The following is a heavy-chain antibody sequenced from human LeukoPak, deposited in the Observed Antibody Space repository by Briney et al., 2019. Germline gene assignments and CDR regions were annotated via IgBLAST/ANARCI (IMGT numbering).Heavy chain of an antibody. J-gene: IGHJ4*02. V-gene: IGHV1-2*02. CDR3: ARAGKGGGYSYGAICDY. D-gene: IGHD5-18*01. Sequence: GASVKVSCKASGYTFTVYYLHWVRQAPGQGLEWMGWINPNSGGTNYAQKFQGRVTMTRDTSISTAYMELSRLRSGDTAVYYCARAGKGGGYSYGAICDYWGQGTLVTVSS. CDR1: GYTFTVYY. CDR2: INPNSGGT.